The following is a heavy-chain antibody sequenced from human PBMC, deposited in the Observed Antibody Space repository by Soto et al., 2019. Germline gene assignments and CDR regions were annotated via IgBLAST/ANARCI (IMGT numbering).Heavy chain of an antibody. D-gene: IGHD3-3*01. Sequence: SETLSLTCAVSGGSINNSDWWSWVRQPPGKGLEWIGSIYYSGSTYYNPSLKSRVTISVDTSKNQFSLKLSSVTAADTAVYYCARSVYDFWSGYPYYYYYMDVWGKGTTVTVSS. CDR2: IYYSGST. CDR1: GGSINNSDW. J-gene: IGHJ6*03. V-gene: IGHV4-39*01. CDR3: ARSVYDFWSGYPYYYYYMDV.